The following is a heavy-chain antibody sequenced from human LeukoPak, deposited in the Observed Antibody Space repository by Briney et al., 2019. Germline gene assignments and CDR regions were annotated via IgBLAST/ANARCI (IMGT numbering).Heavy chain of an antibody. CDR1: GYRFTTYW. J-gene: IGHJ4*02. D-gene: IGHD6-13*01. CDR2: IEPSDSYT. V-gene: IGHV5-10-1*01. Sequence: GGSLRISCKGPGYRFTTYWISWVRQLPGKGLEWRGRIEPSDSYTNYSPSFQGHVTISADKSFSTAYLQWTSLKASDTAMYYCARHAKAYGSSCDYWGQGTLVTVSS. CDR3: ARHAKAYGSSCDY.